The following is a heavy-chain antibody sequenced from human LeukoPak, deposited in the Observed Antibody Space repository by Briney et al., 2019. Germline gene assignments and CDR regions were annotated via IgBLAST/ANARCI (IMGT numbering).Heavy chain of an antibody. CDR1: GFTFSNYI. Sequence: GGSLRLSCAASGFTFSNYIMNWVRQAPGKGLEWLSYISSSSSPIYYADSVKGRFTISRDNAKNSLYLQMNSLRDEDTGVYYCTTELVWFGVLAHWGQGTLATVSS. CDR2: ISSSSSPI. D-gene: IGHD3-10*01. V-gene: IGHV3-48*02. J-gene: IGHJ4*02. CDR3: TTELVWFGVLAH.